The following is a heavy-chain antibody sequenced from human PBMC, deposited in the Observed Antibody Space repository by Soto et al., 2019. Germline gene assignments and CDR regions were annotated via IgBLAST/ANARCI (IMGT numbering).Heavy chain of an antibody. J-gene: IGHJ6*02. Sequence: LRLSCTASGFSFSSYDMHWVRQAPGEGLEWVSAMSFDGSYKHYADSVKGRFTISRDNSENTLYLQMNGLRPEDTAVYFCARGMIRGVVYYGVEVWGQGTTVTVSS. CDR3: ARGMIRGVVYYGVEV. CDR2: MSFDGSYK. CDR1: GFSFSSYD. D-gene: IGHD3-10*01. V-gene: IGHV3-30*03.